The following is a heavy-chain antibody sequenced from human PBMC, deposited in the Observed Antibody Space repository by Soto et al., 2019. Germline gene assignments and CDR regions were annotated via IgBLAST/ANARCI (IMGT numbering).Heavy chain of an antibody. CDR1: GGTFKNFT. Sequence: QVQLVQSGAEMKKPGSSVTVSCKASGGTFKNFTFNWVRQASGQGLEWMGGIMPISGTPNYAQKFQDRLTISSDEPTSTVYMELSSLTSDVTAIYYCTRGVAVAGTTPLRFDLWGQGTLVTVSS. J-gene: IGHJ4*02. CDR2: IMPISGTP. V-gene: IGHV1-69*01. CDR3: TRGVAVAGTTPLRFDL. D-gene: IGHD6-19*01.